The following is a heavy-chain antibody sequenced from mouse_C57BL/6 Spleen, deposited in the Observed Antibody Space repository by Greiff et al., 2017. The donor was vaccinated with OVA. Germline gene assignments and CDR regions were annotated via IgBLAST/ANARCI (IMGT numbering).Heavy chain of an antibody. V-gene: IGHV1-55*01. CDR1: GYTFTSYW. CDR3: AKSSSYYFDD. D-gene: IGHD1-1*01. Sequence: QVQLQQPGAELVKPGASVKMSCKASGYTFTSYWITWVKPRPGQGLEWIGDIYPGSGSTNYNEKFKSKATLTVDTSSSTAYMQLSSLTSEDSAVYYCAKSSSYYFDDWGQGTTLTVSS. CDR2: IYPGSGST. J-gene: IGHJ2*01.